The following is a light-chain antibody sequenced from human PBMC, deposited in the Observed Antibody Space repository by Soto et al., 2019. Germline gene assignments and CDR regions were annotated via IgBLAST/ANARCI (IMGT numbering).Light chain of an antibody. V-gene: IGKV1-33*01. J-gene: IGKJ4*01. Sequence: DIQMTQSPSSLSASVGDRVTITCQASQDITNYLNWYQQKPGKAPDLLIYDASNLETGVSSRFSGHGSGTDFTFTISSLQPEDIGTYSCQQYDDLPLTFGGGTTVEIK. CDR3: QQYDDLPLT. CDR1: QDITNY. CDR2: DAS.